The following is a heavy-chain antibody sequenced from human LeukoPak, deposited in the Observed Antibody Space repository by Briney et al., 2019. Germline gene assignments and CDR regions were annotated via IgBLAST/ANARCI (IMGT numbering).Heavy chain of an antibody. CDR1: GFTFSSYG. J-gene: IGHJ5*02. V-gene: IGHV3-7*01. Sequence: GRSLRLSCAASGFTFSSYGMHWVRQAPGKGLEWVANIKQDGSEKYYVDSVKGRFTISRDNAKNSLYLQMNSLRAEDTAVYYCAREIAAAGPAGANWFDPWGQGTLVTVSS. CDR2: IKQDGSEK. CDR3: AREIAAAGPAGANWFDP. D-gene: IGHD6-13*01.